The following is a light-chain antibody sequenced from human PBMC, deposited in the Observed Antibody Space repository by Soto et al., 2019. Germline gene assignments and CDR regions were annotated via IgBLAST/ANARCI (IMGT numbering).Light chain of an antibody. CDR2: AAS. CDR3: QKYNSAPRIT. V-gene: IGKV1-27*01. CDR1: QGISNY. J-gene: IGKJ3*01. Sequence: DIQMTQSPSSLSASVGDRVTITCRASQGISNYLAWYQQKPGKVPKLLIYAASTLQSGVPSRFSGSGSGTDFTLTISSLQPEVVATYYCQKYNSAPRITFGPGTKVDIK.